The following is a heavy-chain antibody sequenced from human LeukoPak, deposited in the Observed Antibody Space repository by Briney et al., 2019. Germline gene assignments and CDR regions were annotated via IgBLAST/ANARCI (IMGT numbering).Heavy chain of an antibody. CDR3: ARDRYYYDSSGYWAELDPQYYFDY. J-gene: IGHJ4*02. D-gene: IGHD3-22*01. CDR1: GFTFSSYG. Sequence: GGSLRLSCAASGFTFSSYGMHWVRQAPGKGLEWEAVIWYDGSNKYYADSVKGRFTISRDNSKNTLYLQMNSLRAEDTAVYYCARDRYYYDSSGYWAELDPQYYFDYWGQGTLVTVSS. V-gene: IGHV3-33*01. CDR2: IWYDGSNK.